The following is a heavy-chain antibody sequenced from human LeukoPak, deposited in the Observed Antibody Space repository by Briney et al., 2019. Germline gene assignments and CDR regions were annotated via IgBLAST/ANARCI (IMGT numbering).Heavy chain of an antibody. Sequence: PGRSLRLSCAASGLTLSSYGMHWVRQAPGKGLDWVAVIWFDGSNKYYADSVKGRFTISRDNSKNTLSLQMNSLRAEDTAVYYCVKDSGYAGYCSGGSCSTPDYWGQGTLVTVSS. D-gene: IGHD2-15*01. J-gene: IGHJ4*02. V-gene: IGHV3-33*06. CDR1: GLTLSSYG. CDR3: VKDSGYAGYCSGGSCSTPDY. CDR2: IWFDGSNK.